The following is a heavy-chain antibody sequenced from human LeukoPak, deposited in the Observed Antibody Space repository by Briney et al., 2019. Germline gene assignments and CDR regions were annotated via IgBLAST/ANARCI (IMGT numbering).Heavy chain of an antibody. D-gene: IGHD3-9*01. CDR1: GFTFSNAW. V-gene: IGHV3-21*01. CDR3: ARATIFGWFDP. Sequence: PGGSLRLSCAASGFTFSNAWLSWVRQAPGKGLEWVSSISSSSSYIYYADSVKGRFTISRDNAKNSLYLQMNSLRAEDTAVCYCARATIFGWFDPWGQGTLVTVSS. CDR2: ISSSSSYI. J-gene: IGHJ5*02.